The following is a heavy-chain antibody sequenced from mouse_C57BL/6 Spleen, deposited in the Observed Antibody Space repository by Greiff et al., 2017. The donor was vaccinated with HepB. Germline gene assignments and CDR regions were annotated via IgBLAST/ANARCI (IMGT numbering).Heavy chain of an antibody. Sequence: EVMLVESGGDLVKPGGSLKLSCAASGFTFSSYGMSWVRQTPDKRLEWVATISSGGSYTYYPDSVKGRFTISRDNAKNTLYLQMSSLKSEDTAMYYCARDYPDYWGQGTSVTVSS. V-gene: IGHV5-6*01. CDR3: ARDYPDY. J-gene: IGHJ4*01. CDR2: ISSGGSYT. D-gene: IGHD5-5*01. CDR1: GFTFSSYG.